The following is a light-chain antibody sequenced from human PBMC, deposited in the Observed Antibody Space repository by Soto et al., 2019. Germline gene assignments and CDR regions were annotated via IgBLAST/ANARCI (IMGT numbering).Light chain of an antibody. Sequence: QSVLTQPPSVSAAPGQKVTISCSGSSSNVGSHFVSWYQQFPGTAPKLLIYDNNQRPSGIPDRFSGSKSGASATLAITELQTGDEADYYCGTWDSSLSAGVFGGGTKLTVL. CDR3: GTWDSSLSAGV. V-gene: IGLV1-51*01. J-gene: IGLJ3*02. CDR1: SSNVGSHF. CDR2: DNN.